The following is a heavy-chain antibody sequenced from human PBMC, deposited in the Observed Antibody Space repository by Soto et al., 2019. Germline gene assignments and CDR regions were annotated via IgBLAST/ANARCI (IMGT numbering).Heavy chain of an antibody. V-gene: IGHV1-69*13. D-gene: IGHD6-13*01. CDR2: IIPIFGTA. J-gene: IGHJ6*02. CDR3: ARGKRVGAAAGAYYYGMDV. CDR1: GGTFSSYA. Sequence: ASVKVSCKASGGTFSSYAISWVRQAPGQGLEWMGGIIPIFGTANYAQKFQGRVTITADESTSTAYMELSSLRSEDTAVYYCARGKRVGAAAGAYYYGMDVWGQGTTVTV.